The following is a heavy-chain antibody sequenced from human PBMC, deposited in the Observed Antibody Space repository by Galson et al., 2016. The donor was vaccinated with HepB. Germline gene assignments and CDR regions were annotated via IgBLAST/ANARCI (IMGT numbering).Heavy chain of an antibody. Sequence: SLRLSCAASRFTFSNFWMSWVRQAPGSGLEWVANIRQDGGAKYYAASVKGRFTISRDNGKNSLYLQMTSLRAEDTAVYYCARGHCGSTNCHLYFDYWGQGTLVTVSS. CDR2: IRQDGGAK. CDR1: RFTFSNFW. V-gene: IGHV3-7*03. J-gene: IGHJ4*01. CDR3: ARGHCGSTNCHLYFDY. D-gene: IGHD2-2*01.